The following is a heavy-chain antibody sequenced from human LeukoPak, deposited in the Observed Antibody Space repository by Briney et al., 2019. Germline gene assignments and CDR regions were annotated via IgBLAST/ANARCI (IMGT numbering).Heavy chain of an antibody. J-gene: IGHJ3*02. CDR2: ISYDGSNK. CDR1: GFTFNNYA. CDR3: ARRMTTGEAFDI. V-gene: IGHV3-30-3*01. D-gene: IGHD4-17*01. Sequence: GGSLRLSRAASGFTFNNYALHWVRQAPGKGLEWVAVISYDGSNKYYADFVKGRFTISRDNSKNTLFLQMNSLRAEDTAVYYCARRMTTGEAFDIWGQGTMVTVSS.